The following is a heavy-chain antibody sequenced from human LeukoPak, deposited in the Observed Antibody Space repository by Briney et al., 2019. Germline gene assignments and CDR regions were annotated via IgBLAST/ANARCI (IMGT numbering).Heavy chain of an antibody. J-gene: IGHJ5*02. CDR1: GGSFSGYY. V-gene: IGHV4-34*01. D-gene: IGHD6-13*01. Sequence: PSETLSLTCAVYGGSFSGYYWSWIRQPPGKGLEWIGEINHSGGTNYNPSLKSRVTISVDTSKNQFSLKLSSVTAADTAVYYCARGGIAAWFDPWGQGTLVTVSS. CDR3: ARGGIAAWFDP. CDR2: INHSGGT.